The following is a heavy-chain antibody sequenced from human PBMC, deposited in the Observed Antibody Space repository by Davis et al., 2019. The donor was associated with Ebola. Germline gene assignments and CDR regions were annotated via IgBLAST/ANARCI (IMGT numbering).Heavy chain of an antibody. V-gene: IGHV1-8*01. J-gene: IGHJ6*04. D-gene: IGHD1-1*01. Sequence: ASVKVSCKASGYTFTSYDINWVRQATGQGLEWMGWMNPNSGNTGYAQKFQGRVTMTRNTSISTAYVELSSLRSEDTAVYYCARASSTTYYYYGMDVWGKGTTVTVSS. CDR1: GYTFTSYD. CDR2: MNPNSGNT. CDR3: ARASSTTYYYYGMDV.